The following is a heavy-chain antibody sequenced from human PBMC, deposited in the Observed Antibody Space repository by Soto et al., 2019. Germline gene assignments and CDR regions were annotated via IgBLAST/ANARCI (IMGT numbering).Heavy chain of an antibody. CDR1: GFTFSKAL. CDR3: TTPPSDFDI. Sequence: GGSLRLSCAASGFTFSKALMTWVRQAPGKGLEWVGRIKSKTDGGTADYAAPVKGRFTISRDDSKNTLYLQMNILKIEDTAVYYCTTPPSDFDIWGQGTMVTVSS. V-gene: IGHV3-15*01. CDR2: IKSKTDGGTA. J-gene: IGHJ3*02.